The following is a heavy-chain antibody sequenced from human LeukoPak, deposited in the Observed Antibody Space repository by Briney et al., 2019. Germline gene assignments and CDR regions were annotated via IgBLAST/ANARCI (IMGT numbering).Heavy chain of an antibody. CDR3: AKRPSDYGDYVSYFDY. D-gene: IGHD4-17*01. V-gene: IGHV3-30*18. CDR1: GFIFISYG. J-gene: IGHJ4*02. Sequence: GGSLRLSCAASGFIFISYGMHWVRQAPGKGLEWVGVISDDGRSKDYADSVKGRFTISRDNSKDTLYLQMNSLRAEDTAVYYCAKRPSDYGDYVSYFDYWGRGTLVTASS. CDR2: ISDDGRSK.